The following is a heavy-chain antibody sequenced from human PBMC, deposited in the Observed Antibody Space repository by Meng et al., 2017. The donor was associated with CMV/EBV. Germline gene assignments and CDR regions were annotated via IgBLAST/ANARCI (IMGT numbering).Heavy chain of an antibody. CDR3: AIYCSSTSCYGGDAFDI. CDR2: ISSSGSTI. D-gene: IGHD2-2*01. CDR1: GFTFSDYY. V-gene: IGHV3-11*01. J-gene: IGHJ3*02. Sequence: GESLKISCAASGFTFSDYYMSWIRQAPGKGLEWVSYISSSGSTIYYADSVKGRFTISRDNAKNSLYLQMNSLRAEDTAVYYCAIYCSSTSCYGGDAFDIWGQGTMVTVSS.